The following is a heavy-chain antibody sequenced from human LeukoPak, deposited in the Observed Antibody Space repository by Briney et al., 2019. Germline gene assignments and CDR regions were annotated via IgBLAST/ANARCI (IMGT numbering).Heavy chain of an antibody. CDR2: IQSDENNE. CDR1: GFTFSTYG. J-gene: IGHJ6*03. CDR3: AKSGDRPYYYYYMDV. Sequence: GGSLRLSCAASGFTFSTYGMHWVRQAPGKGLEWVAFIQSDENNEYYADSVKGRFTISRDNSKNTLYLQMNSLRAEDTAVYYCAKSGDRPYYYYYMDVWGKGTTVTVSS. V-gene: IGHV3-30*02. D-gene: IGHD1-1*01.